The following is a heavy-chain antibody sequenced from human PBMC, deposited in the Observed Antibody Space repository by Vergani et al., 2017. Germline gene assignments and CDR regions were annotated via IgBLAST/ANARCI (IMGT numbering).Heavy chain of an antibody. Sequence: EVQLVESGGGLVKPGGSLRLSCAASGFTFSSYSMHWVRQAPGKGLEWVSYIRSSSSYIYYADSVKGRFTISRDNAKNSLYLQMNSLGAEDTAVYCCAGDTAWVCDSSGYYASDAFYIWGQGTMVTVSS. V-gene: IGHV3-21*01. CDR2: IRSSSSYI. CDR3: AGDTAWVCDSSGYYASDAFYI. J-gene: IGHJ3*02. D-gene: IGHD3-22*01. CDR1: GFTFSSYS.